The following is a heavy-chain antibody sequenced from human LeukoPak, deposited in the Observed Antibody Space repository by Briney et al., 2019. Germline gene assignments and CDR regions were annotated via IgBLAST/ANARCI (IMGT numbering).Heavy chain of an antibody. V-gene: IGHV4-30-4*08. J-gene: IGHJ5*02. D-gene: IGHD2-2*01. Sequence: SETLSLTCTVSGGSINNADSYWTWIRRPPGKGLQLIGYIYYSGSTYYNPSLKSRVTISVDTSKNQLSLKLSSVTAADTAVYYCARVRTSTNLNWFDPWGQGTLVTVSS. CDR3: ARVRTSTNLNWFDP. CDR2: IYYSGST. CDR1: GGSINNADSY.